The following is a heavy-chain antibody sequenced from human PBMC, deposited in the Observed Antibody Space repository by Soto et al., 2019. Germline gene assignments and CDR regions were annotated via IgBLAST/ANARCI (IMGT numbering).Heavy chain of an antibody. J-gene: IGHJ4*01. CDR1: GYTFPNYY. V-gene: IGHV1-46*03. Sequence: ASVKVSCKASGYTFPNYYIHWVRQAPGQGLEWMGIIDPSGGSPTNAQKFQGRVSMTRDTSASTVYMQLSILISDDTAVYFCTRDSPGLRWYFYYWGQ. D-gene: IGHD6-13*01. CDR2: IDPSGGSP. CDR3: TRDSPGLRWYFYY.